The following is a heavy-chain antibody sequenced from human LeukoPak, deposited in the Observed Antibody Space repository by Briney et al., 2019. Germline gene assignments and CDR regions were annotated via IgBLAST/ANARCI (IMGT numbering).Heavy chain of an antibody. Sequence: GGSLRLSCVVSGFTVSDNHVTWVRQAPGKGLEWVSVISNSGTTYYTDSVRGRVTISRDSSKNTMYLQMNSLRAEDTAVYYCARGLYGSGTYGGFDYWGQGTLVTVSS. CDR3: ARGLYGSGTYGGFDY. CDR1: GFTVSDNH. D-gene: IGHD3-10*01. J-gene: IGHJ4*02. V-gene: IGHV3-66*01. CDR2: ISNSGTT.